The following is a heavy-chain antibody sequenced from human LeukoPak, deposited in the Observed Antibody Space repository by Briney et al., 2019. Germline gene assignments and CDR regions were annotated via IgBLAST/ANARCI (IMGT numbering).Heavy chain of an antibody. V-gene: IGHV3-23*01. CDR2: IRNSGHQT. CDR3: TRGWSMPDY. J-gene: IGHJ4*02. Sequence: PGGSLRLSCAASGFTFSTYAMSWARQALGKGLEWVSSIRNSGHQTYCADSVTGRFTISRDNSKNTLYLQMNSLRAEDPALYYCTRGWSMPDYWGQGTQVTVSS. D-gene: IGHD2/OR15-2a*01. CDR1: GFTFSTYA.